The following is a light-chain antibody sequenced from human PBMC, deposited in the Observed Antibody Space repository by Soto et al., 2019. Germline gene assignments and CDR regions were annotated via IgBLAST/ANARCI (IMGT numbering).Light chain of an antibody. CDR3: QQDYNLPWT. V-gene: IGKV3D-7*01. CDR2: GAS. Sequence: EIVMTQSPATLSLSPGERATLSCRASQSVGSSYLSWYQQKPGQAPRLLIYGASTRATGIPARFSGSGSGTDFTLIISSLQPEDFALYYCQQDYNLPWTFGQGTKVDIK. CDR1: QSVGSSY. J-gene: IGKJ1*01.